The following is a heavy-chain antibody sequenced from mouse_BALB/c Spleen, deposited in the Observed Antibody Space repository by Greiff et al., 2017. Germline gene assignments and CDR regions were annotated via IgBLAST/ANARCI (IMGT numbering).Heavy chain of an antibody. CDR2: INPYNDGT. Sequence: VQLKQSGPELVKPGASVKMSCKASGYTFTSYVMHWVKQKPGQGLEWIGYINPYNDGTKYNEKFKGKATLTSDKSSSTAYMELSSLTSEDSAVYYCARSFTTGPFDYWGQGTTLTVSA. V-gene: IGHV1-14*01. J-gene: IGHJ2*01. D-gene: IGHD1-1*01. CDR1: GYTFTSYV. CDR3: ARSFTTGPFDY.